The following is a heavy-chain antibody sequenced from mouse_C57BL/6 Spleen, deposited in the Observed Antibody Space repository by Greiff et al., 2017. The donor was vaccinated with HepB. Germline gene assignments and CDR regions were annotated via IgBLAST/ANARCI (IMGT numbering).Heavy chain of an antibody. Sequence: QVQLQQSGAELVKPGASVKLSCKASGYTFTSYWMHWVKQRPGQGLEWIGMIHPNSGSTNYNEKFKSKATLTVDKSSSTAYMQLSSLTSEDSAVYYCARLYYGIPYYFDYWGQGTTLTVSS. CDR3: ARLYYGIPYYFDY. V-gene: IGHV1-64*01. J-gene: IGHJ2*01. CDR1: GYTFTSYW. D-gene: IGHD1-1*01. CDR2: IHPNSGST.